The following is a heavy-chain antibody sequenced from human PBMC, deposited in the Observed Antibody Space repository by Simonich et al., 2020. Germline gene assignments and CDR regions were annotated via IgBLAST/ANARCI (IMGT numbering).Heavy chain of an antibody. V-gene: IGHV3-21*01. CDR2: MSSSSSYI. CDR1: GFTFSGYS. D-gene: IGHD6-13*01. J-gene: IGHJ4*02. Sequence: EVQLVESGGGLVKPGGSLRLSCAASGFTFSGYSMNWVRQAPGKGRGWVSSMSSSSSYIYYADSVKGRFTISRDNAKNSLYLQMNSLRAEDTAVYYCARDAAGDYWGQGTLVTVSS. CDR3: ARDAAGDY.